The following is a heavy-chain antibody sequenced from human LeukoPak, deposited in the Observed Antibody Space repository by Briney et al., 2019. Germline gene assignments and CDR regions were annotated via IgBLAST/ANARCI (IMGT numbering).Heavy chain of an antibody. CDR1: GGTFSSYA. Sequence: ASVKVSCKASGGTFSSYAISWVRQAPGQGLEWMGGIIPIFGTANYAQKFQGRVTMTRNTSISTAYMELSSLRSEDTAVYYCARGVVGQRHPNWNDAGAQNDYWGQGTLVTVSS. V-gene: IGHV1-69*05. J-gene: IGHJ4*02. D-gene: IGHD1-20*01. CDR3: ARGVVGQRHPNWNDAGAQNDY. CDR2: IIPIFGTA.